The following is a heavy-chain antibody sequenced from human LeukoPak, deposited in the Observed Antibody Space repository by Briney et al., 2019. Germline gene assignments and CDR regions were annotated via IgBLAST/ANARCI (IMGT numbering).Heavy chain of an antibody. D-gene: IGHD3-22*01. V-gene: IGHV3-30*18. Sequence: AGGSLRLSCAASGFTFSSYAMSWVRQAPGKGLEWVALISYDGSNKYYSDSVRGRFTISRDNSKNTLYLQMNSLRAEDTAVYYCAKTYYYDSSGYFNYWGQGTLVTVSS. J-gene: IGHJ4*02. CDR2: ISYDGSNK. CDR1: GFTFSSYA. CDR3: AKTYYYDSSGYFNY.